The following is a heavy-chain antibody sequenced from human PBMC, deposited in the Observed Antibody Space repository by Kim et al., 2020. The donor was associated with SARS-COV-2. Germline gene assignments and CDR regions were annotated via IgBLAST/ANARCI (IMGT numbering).Heavy chain of an antibody. Sequence: GGSLRLSCAASGFTFSSFWMSWVRQAPGKGLEWVANLNKDGSKKDYVDSVKVRFTISRDNAKNSVYLQMNSLTADDTAVYYCARDLQYIYYWGHGTLVTVSS. CDR3: ARDLQYIYY. V-gene: IGHV3-7*03. J-gene: IGHJ4*03. CDR1: GFTFSSFW. CDR2: LNKDGSKK.